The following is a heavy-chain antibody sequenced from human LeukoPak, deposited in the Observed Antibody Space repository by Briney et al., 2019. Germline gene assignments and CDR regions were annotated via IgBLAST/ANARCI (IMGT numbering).Heavy chain of an antibody. J-gene: IGHJ4*02. D-gene: IGHD3-10*01. CDR3: ARDWVRGAYRFDY. CDR2: NYYCGST. V-gene: IGHV4-30-4*01. Sequence: PSQTLSLTCTFSGGSNSSGDYYWSWIRQPPGKGLEWIGYNYYCGSTYYNPSLKSRVTISLDTSKNQFSLKLSSVTGADTAVYYCARDWVRGAYRFDYWGQGTLVTVSS. CDR1: GGSNSSGDYY.